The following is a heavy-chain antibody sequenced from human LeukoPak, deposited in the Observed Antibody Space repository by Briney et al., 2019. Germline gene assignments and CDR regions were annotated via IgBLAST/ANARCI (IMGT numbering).Heavy chain of an antibody. J-gene: IGHJ4*02. Sequence: SQTLSLTCAVSGGSISSGGCSWSWIRQPPGKGLEWIGYIYHSGSTYHNPSLKSRVTISVDRSKNQFSLKLSSVTAADTAVYYCARAYYDYVWGRPVYYFDYWGQGTLVTVSS. V-gene: IGHV4-30-2*01. CDR3: ARAYYDYVWGRPVYYFDY. CDR1: GGSISSGGCS. D-gene: IGHD3-16*01. CDR2: IYHSGST.